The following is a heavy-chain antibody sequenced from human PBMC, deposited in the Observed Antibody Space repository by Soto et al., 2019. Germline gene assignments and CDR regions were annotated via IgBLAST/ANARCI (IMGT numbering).Heavy chain of an antibody. D-gene: IGHD3-22*01. Sequence: QVHLMQSGAEVKKPGASVKVSCKASGYSFTTYVMHWVRQAPGQRLEWMGWINAGNGNTKYSQKFQGRVTITRDTSASTAYMDLSSLRSEDTAVYYCARGSNPYYYDSSGYYSFDYWGQGTLVTVSS. J-gene: IGHJ4*02. V-gene: IGHV1-3*01. CDR1: GYSFTTYV. CDR2: INAGNGNT. CDR3: ARGSNPYYYDSSGYYSFDY.